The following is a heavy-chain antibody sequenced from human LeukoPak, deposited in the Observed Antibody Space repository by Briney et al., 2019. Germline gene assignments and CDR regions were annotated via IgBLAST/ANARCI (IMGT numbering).Heavy chain of an antibody. CDR3: GREYYDSSGPDY. Sequence: GASVKVSCKASGYTFTGYYMHWVRQAPGQGLEWMGWINPNSGGTNYAQKFQGRVTMTRDTSISTAYMELSRLRSDDTAVYYCGREYYDSSGPDYWGQGTLVTVSS. D-gene: IGHD3-22*01. J-gene: IGHJ4*02. CDR1: GYTFTGYY. CDR2: INPNSGGT. V-gene: IGHV1-2*02.